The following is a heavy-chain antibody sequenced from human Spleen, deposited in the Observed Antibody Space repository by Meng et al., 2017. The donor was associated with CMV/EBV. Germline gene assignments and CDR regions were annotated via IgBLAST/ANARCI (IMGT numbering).Heavy chain of an antibody. V-gene: IGHV4-34*01. CDR2: IRHSGDIT. J-gene: IGHJ4*02. CDR3: ARQYSSSYYSDY. Sequence: CGLYGGSLSGYYWSWIRQTPGKGLEWIGEIRHSGDITNYNPSLKSRVTISIDTSKKQFSLKLSAVTAADTAVYYCARQYSSSYYSDYWGQGTLVTRLL. D-gene: IGHD6-6*01. CDR1: GGSLSGYY.